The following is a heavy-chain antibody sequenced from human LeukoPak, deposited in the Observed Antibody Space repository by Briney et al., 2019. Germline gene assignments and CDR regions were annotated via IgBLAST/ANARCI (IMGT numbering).Heavy chain of an antibody. D-gene: IGHD3-10*01. V-gene: IGHV3-48*04. CDR1: GFTFSSYG. Sequence: PGGSLRLSCAASGFTFSSYGMHWVRQAPGKGLEWVSYISSSGSTIYYADSVKGRFTISRDNAKNSLYLQMNSLRAEDTAVYYCARGKDYYGSGSYYRNYYYYGMDVWGQGTTVTVSS. CDR2: ISSSGSTI. CDR3: ARGKDYYGSGSYYRNYYYYGMDV. J-gene: IGHJ6*02.